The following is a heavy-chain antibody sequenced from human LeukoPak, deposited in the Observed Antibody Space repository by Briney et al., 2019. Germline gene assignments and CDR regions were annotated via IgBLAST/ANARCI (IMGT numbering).Heavy chain of an antibody. J-gene: IGHJ4*02. V-gene: IGHV1-18*01. CDR2: ISAYNGNT. CDR1: GYTFTSYG. D-gene: IGHD6-6*01. Sequence: GASVKVSCKASGYTFTSYGISWVRQAPGQGLEWMGWISAYNGNTNYAQKLQGRVTMTTDTSTSTAYMELRSLRSDDTAVYYCARSVYSSSTYYFDYWGQGTLVTVSS. CDR3: ARSVYSSSTYYFDY.